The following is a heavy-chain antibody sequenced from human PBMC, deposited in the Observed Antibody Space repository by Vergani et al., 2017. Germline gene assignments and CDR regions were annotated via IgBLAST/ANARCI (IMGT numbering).Heavy chain of an antibody. D-gene: IGHD3-10*01. CDR2: INPNSGGT. Sequence: QVQLEQSGAEVKKPGASVKVSCKASGYTFTGYYMHWVRQAPGQGLEWMGWINPNSGGTNYAQKFQGRVTMTRDTSISTAYMELSRLRSDDTAVYYCARGESMVRGVIISPCFDYWGQGTLVTVSS. CDR3: ARGESMVRGVIISPCFDY. J-gene: IGHJ4*02. CDR1: GYTFTGYY. V-gene: IGHV1-2*02.